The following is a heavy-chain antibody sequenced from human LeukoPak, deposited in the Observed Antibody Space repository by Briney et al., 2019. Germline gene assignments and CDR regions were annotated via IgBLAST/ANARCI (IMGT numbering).Heavy chain of an antibody. CDR3: AKGRSDILTGYYNLFDY. V-gene: IGHV3-23*01. J-gene: IGHJ4*02. CDR1: GFTFSSYA. CDR2: ISGSGGST. Sequence: GGSLRLSCAASGFTFSSYAMSGVHQAPGKGREGVSAISGSGGSTYYADSVKGRFTISRDNSKNTLYLQMNSLRAEDTAVYYCAKGRSDILTGYYNLFDYWGQGTLVTVSS. D-gene: IGHD3-9*01.